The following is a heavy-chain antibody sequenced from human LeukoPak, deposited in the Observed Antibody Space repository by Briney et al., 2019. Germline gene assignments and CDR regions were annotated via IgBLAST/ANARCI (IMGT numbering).Heavy chain of an antibody. V-gene: IGHV3-15*01. CDR3: NTAGIV. CDR1: GVTFRNVW. CDR2: IKNESEGGKI. D-gene: IGHD1-14*01. Sequence: GGSLRLSCDVSGVTFRNVWMRWVRQAPGKGLEWVGRIKNESEGGKIEYAAPVKGIITTSEADSKKSVYLQMGSLTTEDTAVYYCNTAGIVWGQGTTVTVPS. J-gene: IGHJ6*02.